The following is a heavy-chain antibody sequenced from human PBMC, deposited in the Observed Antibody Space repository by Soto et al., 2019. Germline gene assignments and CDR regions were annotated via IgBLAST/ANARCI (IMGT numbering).Heavy chain of an antibody. CDR2: ISQSGAT. CDR3: ARGICNIEEMIYGFYFDP. D-gene: IGHD2-8*01. J-gene: IGHJ5*02. CDR1: GCSLTNETYS. Sequence: SGCSLTNETYSLSWIRQPPGNVLECLWYISQSGATYYNPSLERRVPISMERSKNAFSLNLSSVTADDTAVYYCARGICNIEEMIYGFYFDPWGPGTLVTVSS. V-gene: IGHV4-30-2*01.